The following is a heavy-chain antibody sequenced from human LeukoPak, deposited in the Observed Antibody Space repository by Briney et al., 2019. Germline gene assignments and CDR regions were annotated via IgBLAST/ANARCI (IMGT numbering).Heavy chain of an antibody. J-gene: IGHJ4*02. Sequence: SGGSVRLSCTTSGFIFGDYAMSWVRQAPGKGLQGVGFIRSKAYGGTTEYAASVKGRFTISRDDSENIAYLQMNSLQSEDTAVYYCTRVSAIIVLDYWGQGSLVIVSP. CDR3: TRVSAIIVLDY. V-gene: IGHV3-49*04. CDR1: GFIFGDYA. D-gene: IGHD3-22*01. CDR2: IRSKAYGGTT.